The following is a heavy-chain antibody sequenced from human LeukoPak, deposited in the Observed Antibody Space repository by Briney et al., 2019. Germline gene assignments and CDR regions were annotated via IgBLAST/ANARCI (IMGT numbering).Heavy chain of an antibody. CDR3: ARVYYYYDSSGPYDY. D-gene: IGHD3-22*01. Sequence: GGSLRLSCAASGFTFSSYGMHWVRQAPGKGLEWVAAIWYDGSNKYYADSVKGRFTISRDNSKNTLYLQMNSLRAEDTAVYYCARVYYYYDSSGPYDYWGQGTLVTVSS. CDR1: GFTFSSYG. V-gene: IGHV3-33*01. J-gene: IGHJ4*02. CDR2: IWYDGSNK.